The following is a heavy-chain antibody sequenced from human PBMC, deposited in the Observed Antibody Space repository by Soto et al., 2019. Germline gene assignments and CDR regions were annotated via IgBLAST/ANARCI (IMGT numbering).Heavy chain of an antibody. D-gene: IGHD3-22*01. CDR3: ARAAYYYDSSGYYPDDY. J-gene: IGHJ4*02. CDR2: INPSGGST. CDR1: GYTFTSYY. V-gene: IGHV1-46*01. Sequence: GASVKVSCKASGYTFTSYYMHWVRQAPGQGLEWMGMINPSGGSTSYAQKFQGRVTMTRDTSTSTVYMELSSLRSEDTAVYYCARAAYYYDSSGYYPDDYWGQGTLVTVSS.